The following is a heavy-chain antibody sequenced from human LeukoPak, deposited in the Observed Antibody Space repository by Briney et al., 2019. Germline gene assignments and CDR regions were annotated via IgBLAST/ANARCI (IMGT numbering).Heavy chain of an antibody. CDR1: GGSVSGYY. CDR2: INHSGST. CDR3: ASRGDPRSSGYYHATNYYGMDV. J-gene: IGHJ6*02. D-gene: IGHD3-22*01. Sequence: SETLSLACGVYGGSVSGYYWNWIRQPPGKGLEWIGEINHSGSTSYNPSLKIRVTISLDTSKNQFSLKLRSVTAADTAVYYCASRGDPRSSGYYHATNYYGMDVWGQGTTVTVSS. V-gene: IGHV4-34*01.